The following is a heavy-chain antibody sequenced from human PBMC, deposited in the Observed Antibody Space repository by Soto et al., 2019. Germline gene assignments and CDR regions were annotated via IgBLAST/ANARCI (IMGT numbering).Heavy chain of an antibody. J-gene: IGHJ6*02. V-gene: IGHV3-48*02. D-gene: IGHD2-8*01. Sequence: LRLSCAASGFTFSSYSMNWVRQAPGKGLEWVSYISSSSSTIYYADSVKGRFTISRDNAKNSLYLQMNSLRDEDTAVYYCAREGVNYYYYYGMDVWGQGTTVTVSS. CDR2: ISSSSSTI. CDR3: AREGVNYYYYYGMDV. CDR1: GFTFSSYS.